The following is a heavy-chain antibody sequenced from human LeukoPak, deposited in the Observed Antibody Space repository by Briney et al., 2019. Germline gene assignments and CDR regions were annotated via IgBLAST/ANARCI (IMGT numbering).Heavy chain of an antibody. CDR3: SRDTTPLDY. CDR2: INPNSGDT. V-gene: IGHV1-2*02. J-gene: IGHJ4*02. D-gene: IGHD1-14*01. CDR1: GYTFTGSY. Sequence: ASVKDSCKTSGYTFTGSYMHWVRQAPGQGLEWMGWINPNSGDTHYAQKFQGRVTMTRDTSINTAYMEMARLTSDDTAVYYCSRDTTPLDYWGQGTLVTVSS.